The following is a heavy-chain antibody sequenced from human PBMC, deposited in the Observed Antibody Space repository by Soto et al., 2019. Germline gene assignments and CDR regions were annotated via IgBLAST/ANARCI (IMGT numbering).Heavy chain of an antibody. CDR1: GGTFSSYT. CDR3: ARSEVAVAGTFDY. Sequence: QVQLVQSGAEVKKPGSSVKVSCKASGGTFSSYTISWVRQDPGQGLEWMGRIIPILGIANSAQKFQGRVTITADKATSTAYVELSSLRAEDTAVYYCARSEVAVAGTFDYWGQGTLVTVAS. V-gene: IGHV1-69*02. J-gene: IGHJ4*02. D-gene: IGHD6-19*01. CDR2: IIPILGIA.